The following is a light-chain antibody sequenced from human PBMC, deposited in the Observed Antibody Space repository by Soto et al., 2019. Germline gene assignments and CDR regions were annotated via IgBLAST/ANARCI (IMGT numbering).Light chain of an antibody. Sequence: QSALTQPPSASGSPGQSVTFSCTGTSSDVGRYNYVSWYQQHPGKAPKLLIYGVTRRPSGVPDRFSGSKSGNTASLTVSGLQDEDEGYYYCSSYAGSNIYVFGTGTKVTVL. CDR2: GVT. J-gene: IGLJ1*01. CDR3: SSYAGSNIYV. V-gene: IGLV2-8*01. CDR1: SSDVGRYNY.